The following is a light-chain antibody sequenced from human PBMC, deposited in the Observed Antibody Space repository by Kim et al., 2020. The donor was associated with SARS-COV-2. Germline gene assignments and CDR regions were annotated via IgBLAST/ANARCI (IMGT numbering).Light chain of an antibody. CDR2: DTS. V-gene: IGKV3-15*01. J-gene: IGKJ4*01. CDR3: QQYHWWPLT. CDR1: QALSGR. Sequence: SVSPGEGVTLACMASQALSGRLAWFQQKPGQAPRLLIYDTSTRATDIPARFSGRGSGTEFTLTISSLQSEDFAVYYCQQYHWWPLTFGGGTKVDI.